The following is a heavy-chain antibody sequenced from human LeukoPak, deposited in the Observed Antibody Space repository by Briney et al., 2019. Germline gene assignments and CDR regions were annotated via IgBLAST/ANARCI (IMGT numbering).Heavy chain of an antibody. V-gene: IGHV3-30*14. CDR2: ISYDGSNK. J-gene: IGHJ4*02. CDR3: ARGRPYSYGSGQFDY. CDR1: GFTFSSYA. D-gene: IGHD3-10*01. Sequence: PGGSLRLSCAASGFTFSSYAMHWVRQAPGKGLEWVAVISYDGSNKYYADSVKGRFTISRDNSKNTLYLQMNSLRAEDTAVYYCARGRPYSYGSGQFDYWGQGTLVTVSS.